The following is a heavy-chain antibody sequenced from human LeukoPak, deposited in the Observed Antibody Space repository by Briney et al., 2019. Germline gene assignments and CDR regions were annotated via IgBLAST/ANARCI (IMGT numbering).Heavy chain of an antibody. CDR1: GYTFTSYY. Sequence: GASVKVSCKASGYTFTSYYMHWVRQAPGQGLEWMGIINPSGGSTSYAQKFQGRVTMTRDMSTSTVYMELSSLRSEDTAVYYCASTEMATLGTGYWGQGTLVTVSS. J-gene: IGHJ4*02. CDR2: INPSGGST. CDR3: ASTEMATLGTGY. V-gene: IGHV1-46*01. D-gene: IGHD5-24*01.